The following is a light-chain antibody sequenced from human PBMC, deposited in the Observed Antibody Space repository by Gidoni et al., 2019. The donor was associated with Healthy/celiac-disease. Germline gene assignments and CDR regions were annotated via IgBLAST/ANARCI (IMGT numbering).Light chain of an antibody. Sequence: DIQMTQSPSTLSASVGDRVTITCHASQSISSWLAWYQQKPGKAPKLLIYKASSLESGVPSRFSGSGSGTEFTLTISSLQPDDFATYYCQQYNSYSPWTFGQGTKVEIK. CDR1: QSISSW. V-gene: IGKV1-5*03. CDR2: KAS. CDR3: QQYNSYSPWT. J-gene: IGKJ1*01.